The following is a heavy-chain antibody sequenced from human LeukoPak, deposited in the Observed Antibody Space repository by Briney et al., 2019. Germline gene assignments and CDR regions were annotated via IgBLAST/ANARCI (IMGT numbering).Heavy chain of an antibody. D-gene: IGHD3-22*01. V-gene: IGHV3-23*01. J-gene: IGHJ4*02. Sequence: GGSLRLSCAASGFTFTSSAMSWVRQAPGKGLEWVSVISGSGHTTDYADSVKGRFTVSRDNSKNTLYLQMNSLRAEDTAVYYCAKELSYYGSSGYLKSGGDYWGQGTLVTVSS. CDR2: ISGSGHTT. CDR3: AKELSYYGSSGYLKSGGDY. CDR1: GFTFTSSA.